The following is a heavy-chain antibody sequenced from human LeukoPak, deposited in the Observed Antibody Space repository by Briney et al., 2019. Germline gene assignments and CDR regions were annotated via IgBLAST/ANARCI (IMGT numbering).Heavy chain of an antibody. Sequence: PSETLSLTCTVSGGSISSYYRSWIRQPPGKGLEGIGYIYYSGSTNYNPSLKSRVTISVDTSKNQFSLKLSSVTAADTAVYYCAREIGNDFWSGYSPLVAFAIWGQGTMVTVSS. CDR2: IYYSGST. D-gene: IGHD3-3*01. J-gene: IGHJ3*02. CDR1: GGSISSYY. V-gene: IGHV4-59*01. CDR3: AREIGNDFWSGYSPLVAFAI.